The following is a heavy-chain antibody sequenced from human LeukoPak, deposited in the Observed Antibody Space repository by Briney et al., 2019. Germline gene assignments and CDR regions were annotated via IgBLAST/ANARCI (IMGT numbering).Heavy chain of an antibody. CDR1: GGTFSSYA. CDR3: ARENWAAAGIAFDY. V-gene: IGHV1-69*05. Sequence: ASVKVSCKASGGTFSSYAISWVRQAPGQGLEWVGGIIPIFGTANYAQKFQGRVTITTDESTSTAYMELSSLRSEDTAVYYCARENWAAAGIAFDYWGQGTLVTVSS. CDR2: IIPIFGTA. J-gene: IGHJ4*02. D-gene: IGHD6-13*01.